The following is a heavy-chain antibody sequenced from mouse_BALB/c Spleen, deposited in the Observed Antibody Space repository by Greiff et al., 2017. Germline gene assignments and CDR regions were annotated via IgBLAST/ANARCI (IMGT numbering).Heavy chain of an antibody. CDR1: GFTFSSYA. V-gene: IGHV5-9-3*01. CDR3: ARHRVGYGCYFDY. Sequence: EVHLVESGGGLVKPGGSLKLSCAASGFTFSSYAMSWVRQTPEKRLEWVATISSGGSYTYYPDSVKGRFTISRDNAKNTLYLQMSSLRSEDTAMYYCARHRVGYGCYFDYWGQGTTLTVSS. CDR2: ISSGGSYT. D-gene: IGHD2-2*01. J-gene: IGHJ2*01.